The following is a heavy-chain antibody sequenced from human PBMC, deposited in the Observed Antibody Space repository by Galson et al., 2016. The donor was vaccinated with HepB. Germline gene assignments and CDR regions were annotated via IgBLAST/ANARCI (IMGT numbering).Heavy chain of an antibody. J-gene: IGHJ6*03. CDR1: GFTFSSYG. CDR2: ITSRGDSI. Sequence: SLRLSCAASGFTFSSYGMNWVRQAPGRGLEWISFITSRGDSIYYADSMRGRFTISRDNAKNSLFLQMNSLRDEDTAVYYCAREYFGIYMDVWGKGTTVTVSS. CDR3: AREYFGIYMDV. V-gene: IGHV3-48*02. D-gene: IGHD3-3*01.